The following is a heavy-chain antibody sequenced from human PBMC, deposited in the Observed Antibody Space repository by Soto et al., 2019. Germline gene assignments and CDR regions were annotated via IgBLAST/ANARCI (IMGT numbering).Heavy chain of an antibody. CDR3: AMAPDQRPIAY. Sequence: EVQLVESGGGLVQPGGSLRLSCAASGFTLSDYWMHWVRQVPGKGLLWVSRISVDGGSTTYADSVKGRFTISRDNARNTLYLQMDTLRAEDTAVYYCAMAPDQRPIAYWGPGSLVNVSS. V-gene: IGHV3-74*03. J-gene: IGHJ4*02. CDR2: ISVDGGST. CDR1: GFTLSDYW.